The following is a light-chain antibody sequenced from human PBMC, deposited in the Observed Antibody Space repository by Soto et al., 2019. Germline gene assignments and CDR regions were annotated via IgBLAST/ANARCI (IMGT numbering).Light chain of an antibody. Sequence: EIVLTQSPGTLSLSPGERATFSCRAIQSVSSSYIAWYQQKRGQAPRRLIYGASSRATGIPDRFSGSGSGTEFTLTISRLEPEDFAVYYCQQYDTSPRTFGQGSKVDI. CDR3: QQYDTSPRT. CDR1: QSVSSSY. V-gene: IGKV3-20*01. CDR2: GAS. J-gene: IGKJ1*01.